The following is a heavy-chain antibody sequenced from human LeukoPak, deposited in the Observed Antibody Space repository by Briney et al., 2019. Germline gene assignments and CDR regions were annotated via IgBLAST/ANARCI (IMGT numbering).Heavy chain of an antibody. J-gene: IGHJ4*02. Sequence: PGGSLRLSCAASGFTFSSYGMSWVRQAPGKGLEWVSTIYPSGSTTYYADSVKGRFTISRDNSKNTLYLQMSSLRVEDTAVYFCARSDEYYYDSSGYYYYFDYWGQGTLVTVSS. CDR2: IYPSGSTT. V-gene: IGHV3-23*05. D-gene: IGHD3-22*01. CDR1: GFTFSSYG. CDR3: ARSDEYYYDSSGYYYYFDY.